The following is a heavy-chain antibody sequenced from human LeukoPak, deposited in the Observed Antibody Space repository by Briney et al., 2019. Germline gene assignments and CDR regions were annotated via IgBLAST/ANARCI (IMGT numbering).Heavy chain of an antibody. CDR3: ARAHLTGYYIWFDP. CDR1: GYTFTSYD. CDR2: MNPNSGNT. V-gene: IGHV1-8*01. D-gene: IGHD3-9*01. J-gene: IGHJ5*02. Sequence: GASVKVSCKASGYTFTSYDINWVRQATGQGREWMGWMNPNSGNTGYAQKFQGRVTITRNRYISTAYMELISLRSEDTAVYYCARAHLTGYYIWFDPWGQGTLVTVSS.